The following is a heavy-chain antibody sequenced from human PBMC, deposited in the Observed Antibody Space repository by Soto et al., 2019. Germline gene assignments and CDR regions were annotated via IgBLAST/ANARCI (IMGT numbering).Heavy chain of an antibody. CDR1: GGSISSGGYS. CDR2: ISHSGST. CDR3: ARGGADYYDSSGYRDAFDI. J-gene: IGHJ3*02. Sequence: PSETLSLTCAVSGGSISSGGYSWSWIRQPPGKGLEWIGYISHSGSTYFNPSLKSRVTISVDRSKNQFSLKLSSVTAADTAVYYCARGGADYYDSSGYRDAFDIWGQGTMVTVSS. V-gene: IGHV4-30-2*01. D-gene: IGHD3-22*01.